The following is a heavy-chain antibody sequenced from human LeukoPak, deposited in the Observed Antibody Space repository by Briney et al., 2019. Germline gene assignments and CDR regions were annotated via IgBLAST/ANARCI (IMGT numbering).Heavy chain of an antibody. CDR3: ARDTRAYYYGSGSYYNFDY. CDR2: IIPILGIA. V-gene: IGHV1-69*04. CDR1: GGTFSSYA. D-gene: IGHD3-10*01. Sequence: GSSVKVSCKASGGTFSSYAISWVRQAPGQGLEWMGRIIPILGIANYAQKFQGRVTITADKSTSTAYMGLSSLRSEDTAVYYCARDTRAYYYGSGSYYNFDYWGQGTLVTVSS. J-gene: IGHJ4*02.